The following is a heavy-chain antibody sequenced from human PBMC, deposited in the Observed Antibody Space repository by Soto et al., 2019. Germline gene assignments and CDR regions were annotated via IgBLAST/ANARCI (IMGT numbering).Heavy chain of an antibody. Sequence: QAQLVQSAAEVKKPGASVKVSCKASGYSITYNYMHWVRQAPGKGLEWMGTIDPTGGNRNYAQKFQGRLPRTRDTSTRAVYMELSSLTSDVTDVYYCVRDESWRDLVGWFDPWGQGTLVTVSS. J-gene: IGHJ5*02. V-gene: IGHV1-46*03. CDR1: GYSITYNY. CDR2: IDPTGGNR. D-gene: IGHD3-9*01. CDR3: VRDESWRDLVGWFDP.